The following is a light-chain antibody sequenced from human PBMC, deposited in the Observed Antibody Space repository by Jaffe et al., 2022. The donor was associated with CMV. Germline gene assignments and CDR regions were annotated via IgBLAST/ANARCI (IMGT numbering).Light chain of an antibody. J-gene: IGKJ2*01. CDR3: QQYDNLPYT. CDR1: QDISKF. V-gene: IGKV1-33*01. CDR2: DAT. Sequence: DIQMTQSPSSLSASVGDRVTVTCQASQDISKFLNWFQQRPGKVPKLLIYDATSLQTGVSSRFSGSRVGTDFILTITSLQPEDIATYYCQQYDNLPYTFGQGTKLQI.